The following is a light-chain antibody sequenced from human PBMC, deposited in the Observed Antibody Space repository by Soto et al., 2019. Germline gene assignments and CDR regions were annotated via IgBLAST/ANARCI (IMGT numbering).Light chain of an antibody. V-gene: IGKV1-5*03. CDR3: QQYNRYSIT. CDR2: QAS. J-gene: IGKJ4*01. Sequence: DIQMTQSPSTLSASVGDRVTITCRASQSISNSLAWYQQKPGRAPKFLIYQASTLETGVPSRFSGSGSGTEFTLTISSLQADDFATYYCQQYNRYSITFGGGTKVEIK. CDR1: QSISNS.